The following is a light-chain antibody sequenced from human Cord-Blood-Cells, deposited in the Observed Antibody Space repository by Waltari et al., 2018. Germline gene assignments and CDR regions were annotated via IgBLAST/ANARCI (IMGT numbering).Light chain of an antibody. CDR1: QGISSY. V-gene: IGKV1-8*01. CDR2: AAS. J-gene: IGKJ2*01. CDR3: QQYYSYPYT. Sequence: AIRMTQSPSSFSASTGDRVTITCRASQGISSYLAWYQQKPGEAPKLLIYAASTLQSGVPSRFSVSGSGTDFTLTISCLQSEDFATYYCQQYYSYPYTFGQGTKLEIK.